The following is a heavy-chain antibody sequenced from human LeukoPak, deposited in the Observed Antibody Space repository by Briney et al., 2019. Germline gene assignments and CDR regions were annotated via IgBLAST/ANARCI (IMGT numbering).Heavy chain of an antibody. CDR3: TRDENSAVPTFRFDH. CDR2: IKHDGSGK. D-gene: IGHD4-17*01. Sequence: PGGSLRLSCEASGFSFSDHWMGWVRQAPGKGLECVANIKHDGSGKEYVDSVKGRFTISRDNAKNSVYLEMSSLRAEDTAVYYCTRDENSAVPTFRFDHWGQGTLVTVSS. CDR1: GFSFSDHW. V-gene: IGHV3-7*01. J-gene: IGHJ4*02.